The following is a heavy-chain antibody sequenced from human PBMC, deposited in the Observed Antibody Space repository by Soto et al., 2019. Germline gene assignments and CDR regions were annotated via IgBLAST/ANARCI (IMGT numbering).Heavy chain of an antibody. CDR1: GYTFTGYY. V-gene: IGHV1-2*02. CDR3: APATVVTPIYLWS. J-gene: IGHJ5*02. CDR2: INPNSGGT. D-gene: IGHD2-21*02. Sequence: ASVKVSCKASGYTFTGYYMHWVRQAPGQGLEWMGWINPNSGGTNYAQKFQGRVTMTRDTSISTAYMELSRLRSDDTAVYYCAPATVVTPIYLWSWGQGTLVTVS.